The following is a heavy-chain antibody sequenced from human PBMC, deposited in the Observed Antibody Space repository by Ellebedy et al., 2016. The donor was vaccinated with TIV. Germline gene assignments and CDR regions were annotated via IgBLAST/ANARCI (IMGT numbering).Heavy chain of an antibody. J-gene: IGHJ6*02. Sequence: SGPTLVKPTQTLTLTCTFSGFSLSTSGMCVSWIRQPPGKALEWLARIDWDDDKYYSTSLKTRLTISKDTSKNQVVLTMTNMDPVDTATYYCARIPAIAAAGDYYYYGMDVWGQGTTVTVSS. CDR3: ARIPAIAAAGDYYYYGMDV. CDR1: GFSLSTSGMC. D-gene: IGHD6-13*01. V-gene: IGHV2-70*11. CDR2: IDWDDDK.